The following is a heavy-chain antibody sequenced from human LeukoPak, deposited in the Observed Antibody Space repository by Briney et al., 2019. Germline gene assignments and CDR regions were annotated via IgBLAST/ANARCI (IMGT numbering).Heavy chain of an antibody. CDR3: AKGYTYAYYHYMDV. CDR2: ISWNSGSI. V-gene: IGHV3-9*01. J-gene: IGHJ6*03. D-gene: IGHD2-2*02. CDR1: GFTFDDYG. Sequence: PGGSLRLSCAASGFTFDDYGMHWVRQAPGKGLEWVSGISWNSGSIGYADSVKGRFTISRDNAKKLLYLQMNSLRAEDTALYYCAKGYTYAYYHYMDVWGKGTTVTVSS.